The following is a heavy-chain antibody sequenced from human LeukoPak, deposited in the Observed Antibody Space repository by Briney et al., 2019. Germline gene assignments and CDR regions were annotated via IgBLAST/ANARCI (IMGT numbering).Heavy chain of an antibody. J-gene: IGHJ4*02. CDR3: AKGRDYYGSGSPFDY. CDR1: GFTFSSYG. D-gene: IGHD3-10*01. CDR2: IRYDGSNK. Sequence: GGFLRLSCAASGFTFSSYGMHWVRQAPGKGLEWVAFIRYDGSNKYYADSVKGRFTISRDNSKNTLYLQMYSLRAEDTAVYYCAKGRDYYGSGSPFDYWGQGTLVTVSS. V-gene: IGHV3-30*02.